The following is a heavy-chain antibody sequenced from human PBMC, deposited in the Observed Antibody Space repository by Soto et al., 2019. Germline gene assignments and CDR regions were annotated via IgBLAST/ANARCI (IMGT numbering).Heavy chain of an antibody. Sequence: EVQLLESGGGLVQPGGSLRLSCAASGFTFRSFPMSWVRQPPGKGLEWVSTISTSGANTHYADSVKGRLTISRDNSKNTLYLQLNSLGAADTALYYCAKVLWRAETLAPCDVWGKGTTVIVSS. CDR1: GFTFRSFP. D-gene: IGHD1-26*01. CDR2: ISTSGANT. J-gene: IGHJ6*04. CDR3: AKVLWRAETLAPCDV. V-gene: IGHV3-23*01.